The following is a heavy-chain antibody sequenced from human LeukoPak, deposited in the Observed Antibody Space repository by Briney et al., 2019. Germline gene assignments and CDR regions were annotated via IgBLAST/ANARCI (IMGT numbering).Heavy chain of an antibody. CDR1: GFTFNIYS. D-gene: IGHD3-22*01. Sequence: PGGSLTLSCAASGFTFNIYSMNWVRQAPGKGLEWVSSIDSSSYNIYYVDSVKGRFSISRDNAKNSLYLQMNSLRAEDTAVYYCARDLAYYYDSSYDWGQGALVTVSS. V-gene: IGHV3-21*01. J-gene: IGHJ4*02. CDR3: ARDLAYYYDSSYD. CDR2: IDSSSYNI.